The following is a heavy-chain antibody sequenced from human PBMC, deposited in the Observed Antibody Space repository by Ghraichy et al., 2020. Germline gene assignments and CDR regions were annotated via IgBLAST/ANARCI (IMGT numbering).Heavy chain of an antibody. D-gene: IGHD6-19*01. Sequence: GGSLRLSCAASGFTFDDYAMHWVRQAPGKGLEWVSGISWNSGSIGYADSVKGRFTISRDNAKNSLYLQMNSLRAEDTALYYCAKDSAGGWYTVGYFQHWGQGTLVTVSS. CDR1: GFTFDDYA. CDR3: AKDSAGGWYTVGYFQH. J-gene: IGHJ1*01. V-gene: IGHV3-9*01. CDR2: ISWNSGSI.